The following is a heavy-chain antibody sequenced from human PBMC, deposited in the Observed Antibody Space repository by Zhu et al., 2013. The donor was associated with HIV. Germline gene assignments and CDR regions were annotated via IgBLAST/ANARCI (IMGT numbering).Heavy chain of an antibody. CDR2: INPSGGST. D-gene: IGHD3-22*01. J-gene: IGHJ4*02. Sequence: QVQLVQSGAEVKKPGASVKVSCKASGYTFTSYYMHWVRQAPGQGLEWMGIINPSGGSTSYAQKFQGRVTMTRDTSTSTVYMELSSLRSEDTAVYYCARGPITMIVSYYFDYWGQGTLVTVSS. CDR3: ARGPITMIVSYYFDY. CDR1: GYTFTSYY. V-gene: IGHV1-46*03.